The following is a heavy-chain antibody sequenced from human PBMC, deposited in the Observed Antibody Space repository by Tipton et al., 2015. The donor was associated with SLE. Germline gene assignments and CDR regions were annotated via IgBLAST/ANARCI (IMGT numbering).Heavy chain of an antibody. Sequence: TLSLTCAVYGGSFSGYYWSWIRQPPGKGLEWIGEFNHSGSTNYNPSLKSRVTISVDTSKNQFSLKLSSVTAADTAVYCCARAGILTGYYPFFDYWGQGTLVTVSS. D-gene: IGHD3-9*01. J-gene: IGHJ4*02. CDR3: ARAGILTGYYPFFDY. CDR1: GGSFSGYY. V-gene: IGHV4-34*01. CDR2: FNHSGST.